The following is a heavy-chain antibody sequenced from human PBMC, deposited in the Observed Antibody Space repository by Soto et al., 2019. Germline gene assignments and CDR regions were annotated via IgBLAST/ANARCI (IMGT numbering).Heavy chain of an antibody. V-gene: IGHV3-30-3*01. CDR2: ISNDGNNR. D-gene: IGHD3-22*01. CDR1: GFSLSDNP. J-gene: IGHJ1*01. CDR3: AREEHSSGHAGTFQR. Sequence: QVQLVESGGGVVQPGTSLRLSCAASGFSLSDNPMHWVRQAPGERLEWVALISNDGNNRQYADSVKGRYTISRDISENTLYLQMNSLRPEDTAVFYCAREEHSSGHAGTFQRWGQGTLAIVSS.